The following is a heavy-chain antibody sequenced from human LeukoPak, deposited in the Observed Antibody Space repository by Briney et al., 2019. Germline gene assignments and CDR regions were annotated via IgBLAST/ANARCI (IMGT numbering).Heavy chain of an antibody. CDR3: ARDRSSTSPDY. V-gene: IGHV4-59*12. Sequence: PSETLSLTCTVSGGSISSYYWSWIRQPPGKGLEWIGYIYYSGSTNYNPSLKSRVAISADTSKNQFSLRLTSVPAADTAVYYCARDRSSTSPDYWGQGTLVTVSS. CDR2: IYYSGST. CDR1: GGSISSYY. J-gene: IGHJ4*02. D-gene: IGHD2-2*01.